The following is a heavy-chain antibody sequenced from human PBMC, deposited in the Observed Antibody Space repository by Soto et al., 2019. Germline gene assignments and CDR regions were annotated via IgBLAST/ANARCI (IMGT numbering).Heavy chain of an antibody. J-gene: IGHJ6*02. CDR2: ISTSIHNI. D-gene: IGHD5-18*01. Sequence: GGSLRLACAASGFTFSSYSMNWVRQAPGKGLEWVSYISTSIHNIYYADSVKGRFTISRDNAKKSLYLQMNSLRDEDTAVYYCATECLDTAMEQRIGMDVWGQGTTVTLSS. CDR3: ATECLDTAMEQRIGMDV. V-gene: IGHV3-48*02. CDR1: GFTFSSYS.